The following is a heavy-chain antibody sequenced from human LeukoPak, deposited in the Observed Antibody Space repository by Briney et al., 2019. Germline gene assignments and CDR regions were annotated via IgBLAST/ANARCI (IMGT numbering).Heavy chain of an antibody. CDR2: IHSTGLT. CDR1: SGSLSNFY. V-gene: IGHV4-59*01. D-gene: IGHD3-10*01. CDR3: VRRFTLDRGVVKFDY. Sequence: SETLSLTCTVSSGSLSNFYWTWIRQAPGKGLEWMGHIHSTGLTNYNPSLQSRITFSLDASNNQFSLRLTSVTAADTAVYYCVRRFTLDRGVVKFDYWGQGKLVIVSS. J-gene: IGHJ4*02.